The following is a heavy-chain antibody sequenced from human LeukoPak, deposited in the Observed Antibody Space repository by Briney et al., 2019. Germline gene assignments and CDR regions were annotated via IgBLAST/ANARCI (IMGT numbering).Heavy chain of an antibody. CDR2: IYTSGST. Sequence: SETLSLTCSVSGGSISNYYCNWIRQPAGKGLEWIGRIYTSGSTNYNPSLKSRVTISVDTSKNQSSLKLSSVTAADTAVYYCARAYCSGGSCYPFDYWGQGTLVTVSS. CDR1: GGSISNYY. V-gene: IGHV4-4*07. J-gene: IGHJ4*02. CDR3: ARAYCSGGSCYPFDY. D-gene: IGHD2-15*01.